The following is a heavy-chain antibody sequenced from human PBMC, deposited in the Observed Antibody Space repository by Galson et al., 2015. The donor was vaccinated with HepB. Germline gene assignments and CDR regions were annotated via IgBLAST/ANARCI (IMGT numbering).Heavy chain of an antibody. V-gene: IGHV6-1*01. CDR1: GDSVSNNNAA. D-gene: IGHD1-1*01. CDR2: TYYRAKWYS. Sequence: CAISGDSVSNNNAAWNWIRQSPSRGLEWLGRTYYRAKWYSDYAPSVRSRITINPDTSLNQISLQLSSVTPEDTAIYYCARVHGTIYFYAMDVWGQGTTVTASS. CDR3: ARVHGTIYFYAMDV. J-gene: IGHJ6*02.